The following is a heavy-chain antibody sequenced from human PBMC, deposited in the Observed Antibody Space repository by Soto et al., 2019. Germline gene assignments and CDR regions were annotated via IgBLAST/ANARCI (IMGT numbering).Heavy chain of an antibody. CDR3: ARRDRGGNGGKSFPF. J-gene: IGHJ4*02. CDR2: LYYSGSA. CDR1: AASSGRSSYF. D-gene: IGHD5-12*01. Sequence: SETLSLTCTVSAASSGRSSYFWGWIRQPPGKGLEWIGSLYYSGSAYYNPSLYSRVAISADTSKNLLSLKLRSVTAADTAVYYCARRDRGGNGGKSFPFWGQGTLVTVSS. V-gene: IGHV4-39*01.